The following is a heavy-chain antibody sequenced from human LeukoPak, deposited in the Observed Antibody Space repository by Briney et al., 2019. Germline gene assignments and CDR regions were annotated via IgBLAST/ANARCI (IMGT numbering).Heavy chain of an antibody. Sequence: PGGSLRLSCAPSGFTVTSNYMNWVRQAPGKGLECVAVVYSSDITYYADSVKGRFTISRDNSKNTLYLQMNSLRAEDTAVYYCARDSIAVAGTDYWGQGTLVTVSS. CDR1: GFTVTSNY. J-gene: IGHJ4*02. D-gene: IGHD6-19*01. CDR2: VYSSDIT. CDR3: ARDSIAVAGTDY. V-gene: IGHV3-66*01.